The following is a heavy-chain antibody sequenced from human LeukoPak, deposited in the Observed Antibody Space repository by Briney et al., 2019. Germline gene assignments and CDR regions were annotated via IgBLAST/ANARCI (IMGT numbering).Heavy chain of an antibody. Sequence: SETLSLTCTVSGGSISSYYWSWIRQPPGKGLEWIGYIYYSGSTNYNPSLKGRVTISVDTSKNQFSLKLSSVTAADTAVYYCARDPSSSWFGGWFDPWGQGTLVIVSS. J-gene: IGHJ5*02. CDR3: ARDPSSSWFGGWFDP. CDR1: GGSISSYY. D-gene: IGHD6-13*01. CDR2: IYYSGST. V-gene: IGHV4-59*01.